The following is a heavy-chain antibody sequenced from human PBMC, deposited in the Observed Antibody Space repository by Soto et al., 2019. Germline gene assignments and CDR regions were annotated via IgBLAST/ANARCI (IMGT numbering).Heavy chain of an antibody. D-gene: IGHD3-10*01. J-gene: IGHJ6*02. CDR2: ISSSSSYI. V-gene: IGHV3-21*01. Sequence: AGGSLRLSCAASGFTFSSYSMNWVRQAPGKGLEWVSSISSSSSYIYYADSVKGRFTISRDNAKNSLYLQMNSLRAEDTAVYYCARANYYGSEIRYYYYGMDVWGQGTTVTVSS. CDR1: GFTFSSYS. CDR3: ARANYYGSEIRYYYYGMDV.